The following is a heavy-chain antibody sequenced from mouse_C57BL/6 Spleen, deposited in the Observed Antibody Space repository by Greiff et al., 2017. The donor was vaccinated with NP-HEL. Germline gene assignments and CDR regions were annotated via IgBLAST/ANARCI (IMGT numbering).Heavy chain of an antibody. CDR1: GFNIKDDY. J-gene: IGHJ2*01. CDR2: IDPENGDT. V-gene: IGHV14-4*01. CDR3: TTSFITTVVGY. D-gene: IGHD1-1*01. Sequence: VQLQQSGAELVRPGASVKLSCTASGFNIKDDYMHWVKQRPEQGLEWIGWIDPENGDTEYASKFQGKATITADTSSNTAYLQLSSLTSEDTAVYYCTTSFITTVVGYWGQGTTLTVSS.